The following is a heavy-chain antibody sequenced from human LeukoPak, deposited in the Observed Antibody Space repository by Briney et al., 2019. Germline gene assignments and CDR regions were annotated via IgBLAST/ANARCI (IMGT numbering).Heavy chain of an antibody. J-gene: IGHJ4*02. CDR2: ISGSGGST. V-gene: IGHV3-23*01. D-gene: IGHD5-24*01. CDR3: AREGKWLQLRYFDY. Sequence: PGGSLRLSCAASGFTFSSYAMSWVRQAPGKGLEWVSAISGSGGSTYYADSVKGRFTISRDNSKNTLYLQMNSLRADDTAVYYCAREGKWLQLRYFDYWGQGTLVTVSS. CDR1: GFTFSSYA.